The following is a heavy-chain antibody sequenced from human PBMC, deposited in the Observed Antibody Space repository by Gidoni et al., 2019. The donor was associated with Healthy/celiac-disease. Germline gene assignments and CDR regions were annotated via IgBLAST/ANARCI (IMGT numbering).Heavy chain of an antibody. J-gene: IGHJ4*02. D-gene: IGHD3-10*01. CDR3: AREFFREYGSGSYYNPHGVGY. V-gene: IGHV3-30-3*01. CDR2: ISYEGSNK. Sequence: QVQLVESGGGVVQPGRSLRLSCAASGFTFSSYAMHWVRQAPGKGLEWVAVISYEGSNKYYADSVKGRFTISRDNSKNTLYLQMNSLRAEDTAVYYCAREFFREYGSGSYYNPHGVGYWGQGTLVTVSS. CDR1: GFTFSSYA.